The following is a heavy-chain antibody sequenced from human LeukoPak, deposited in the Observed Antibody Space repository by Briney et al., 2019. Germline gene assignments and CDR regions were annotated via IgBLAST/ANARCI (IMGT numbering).Heavy chain of an antibody. D-gene: IGHD2/OR15-2a*01. CDR3: ARNMGDY. CDR2: INQDGTEK. V-gene: IGHV3-7*04. J-gene: IGHJ4*02. CDR1: GFTFSTYW. Sequence: GGSVRLSCAASGFTFSTYWMTWVRQAPGKGLEWVANINQDGTEKNYVDSVKGRFTISRDNAKNSLYLQMNSLRAEDTAVYYCARNMGDYWGQGTLVTVSS.